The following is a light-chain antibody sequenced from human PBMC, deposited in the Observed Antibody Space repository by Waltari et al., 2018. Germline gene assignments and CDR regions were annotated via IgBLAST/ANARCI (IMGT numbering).Light chain of an antibody. J-gene: IGKJ2*01. CDR3: QQIFSTPHT. V-gene: IGKV1-39*01. CDR2: AAT. CDR1: QSISCY. Sequence: DIQMTQSPSSLSASVGDKVTIACRASQSISCYLNWFQQKPGQSPKLLIYAATSLQSGVPSMFSGSGAETDFTLTISTLQPEDFATYYCQQIFSTPHTFGQGTNLEIK.